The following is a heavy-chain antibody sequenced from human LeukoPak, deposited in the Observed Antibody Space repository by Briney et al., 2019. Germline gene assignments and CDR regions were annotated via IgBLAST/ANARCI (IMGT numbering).Heavy chain of an antibody. D-gene: IGHD2-2*01. CDR3: AKEGSKLLVVVPLDI. CDR1: GFTFSIYA. J-gene: IGHJ3*02. V-gene: IGHV3-23*01. Sequence: HPGGSLRLSCAASGFTFSIYAMSWVRQAPGKGLEWVSAISGSGGTAYYADSVKGRFTISRDNAKNTLYLQMNSLRAEDTAVYYCAKEGSKLLVVVPLDIWGQGTMVTVSS. CDR2: ISGSGGTA.